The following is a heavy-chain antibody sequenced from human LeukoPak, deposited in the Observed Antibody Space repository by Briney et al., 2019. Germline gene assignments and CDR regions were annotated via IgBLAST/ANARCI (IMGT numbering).Heavy chain of an antibody. J-gene: IGHJ4*02. D-gene: IGHD6-25*01. V-gene: IGHV4-34*01. CDR1: GGSFSHYY. CDR3: SRGSDESKTGDY. Sequence: PSETLSLTCAIYGGSFSHYYWSWIRQPPGKGLEWFGEIHPSGSTSFNPSLESRVSISKDTSKNQFSLKPTSVTAADTAVYYCSRGSDESKTGDYWGQGTLVTVSS. CDR2: IHPSGST.